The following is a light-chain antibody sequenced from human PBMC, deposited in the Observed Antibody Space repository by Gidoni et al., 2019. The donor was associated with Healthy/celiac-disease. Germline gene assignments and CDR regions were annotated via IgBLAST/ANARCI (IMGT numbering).Light chain of an antibody. Sequence: DIVIAQSPDSLAWALGERATINCKSSQSVLYISNNKNYLAWYQQKPGQPPKLLIYWASTRESGVPDRLSCSGAGTDFTLTISSLQAEDVAVYYCQQDYSTPYTFGQGTKLEIK. J-gene: IGKJ2*01. V-gene: IGKV4-1*01. CDR2: WAS. CDR1: QSVLYISNNKNY. CDR3: QQDYSTPYT.